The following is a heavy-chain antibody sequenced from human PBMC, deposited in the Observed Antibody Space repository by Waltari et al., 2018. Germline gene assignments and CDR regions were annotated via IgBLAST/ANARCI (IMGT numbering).Heavy chain of an antibody. V-gene: IGHV1-24*01. CDR2: FDPEDGET. CDR1: GYTLTELS. D-gene: IGHD3-3*01. CDR3: ATSGGLEWLPVDAFYI. Sequence: QVQLVQSGAEVKKPGASVKVSCKVSGYTLTELSMHWVRQAPGKGLEWMGGFDPEDGETIYAQTFQGRVTMTEDTSTDTAYMELSSLRSEDTAVYYCATSGGLEWLPVDAFYIWGQGTMVTVSS. J-gene: IGHJ3*02.